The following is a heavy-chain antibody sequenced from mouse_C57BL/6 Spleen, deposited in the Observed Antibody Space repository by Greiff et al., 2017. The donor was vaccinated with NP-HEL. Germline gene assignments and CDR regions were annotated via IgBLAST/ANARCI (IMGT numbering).Heavy chain of an antibody. CDR3: ARNDYDGGDY. Sequence: VQLQQPGAELVKPGASVKLSCKASGYTFTSYWMHWVKQRPGRGLEWIGRLDPHSGGTKYNEKFKSKATLTVDKPSSTAYMQLSILTSEDSAFYFCARNDYDGGDYWGQGTSVTVSS. V-gene: IGHV1-72*01. D-gene: IGHD2-4*01. J-gene: IGHJ4*01. CDR1: GYTFTSYW. CDR2: LDPHSGGT.